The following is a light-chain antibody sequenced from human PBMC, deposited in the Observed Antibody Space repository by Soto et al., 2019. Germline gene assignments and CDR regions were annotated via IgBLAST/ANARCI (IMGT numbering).Light chain of an antibody. CDR2: EVS. J-gene: IGLJ1*01. CDR1: KYNICAYNF. V-gene: IGLV2-14*01. Sequence: SLLALPYALSAAPGSSSSNTCTGTKYNICAYNFVSWYQQQPDKAPRRMIYEVSYRPSGLSNRFTGSKSGSTVSMTISVLQPEDEADYHFSSYSISRIAYAFGTGTKVNV. CDR3: SSYSISRIAYA.